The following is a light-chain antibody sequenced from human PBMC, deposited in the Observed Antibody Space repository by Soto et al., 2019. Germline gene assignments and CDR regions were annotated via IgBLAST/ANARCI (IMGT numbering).Light chain of an antibody. V-gene: IGKV1-5*01. Sequence: DIQMTQSPSTLSASVGDRVTTTCRASQSISSWLAWYQQKPGKAPKLLIYDASSLESGVPSSLSGSASGTEFTLTISSMKPDDFATYYCQQYNSYWTFGQGTKVDIK. CDR3: QQYNSYWT. J-gene: IGKJ1*01. CDR2: DAS. CDR1: QSISSW.